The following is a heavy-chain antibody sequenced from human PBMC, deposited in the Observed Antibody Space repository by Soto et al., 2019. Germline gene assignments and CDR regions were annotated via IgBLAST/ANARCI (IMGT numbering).Heavy chain of an antibody. D-gene: IGHD6-13*01. J-gene: IGHJ4*02. CDR2: INHSGST. CDR1: GGSVCGYY. Sequence: SETPSLTCAVYGGSVCGYYWSGIRQPPGKGLEWIGEINHSGSTNYNPSLKSRVTISVDTSKNQFSLKLSSVTAADTAVYYCARGPTAAAGKYFDYWGQGTLVTVSS. CDR3: ARGPTAAAGKYFDY. V-gene: IGHV4-34*01.